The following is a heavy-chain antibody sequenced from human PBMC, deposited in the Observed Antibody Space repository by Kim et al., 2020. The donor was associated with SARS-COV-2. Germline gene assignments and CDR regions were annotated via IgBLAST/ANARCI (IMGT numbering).Heavy chain of an antibody. CDR1: GGSISDNY. CDR2: LYYSVSP. Sequence: SETLSLTCTVSGGSISDNYWSWIRQPPGKGLEWIGHLYYSVSPSYNPSLKGRVTISMDTSKNQFSLSLSSVTATDTAVYYCARHGRSGGADWGASDYWG. J-gene: IGHJ4*01. CDR3: ARHGRSGGADWGASDY. V-gene: IGHV4-59*08. D-gene: IGHD2-21*02.